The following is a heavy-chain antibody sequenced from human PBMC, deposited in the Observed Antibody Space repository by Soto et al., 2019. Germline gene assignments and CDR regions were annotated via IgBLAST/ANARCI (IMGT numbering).Heavy chain of an antibody. CDR1: GGSISSSGYY. Sequence: PSETLSLTCTVSGGSISSSGYYWGWIRQPPGKGLEWIGSIYYSGSPYYNPSLKSRVTISVDTSKNQFSLKLSSVTAADTAVYYCARQDILTGYCDYWGQGTLVTVSS. D-gene: IGHD3-9*01. V-gene: IGHV4-39*01. CDR2: IYYSGSP. CDR3: ARQDILTGYCDY. J-gene: IGHJ4*02.